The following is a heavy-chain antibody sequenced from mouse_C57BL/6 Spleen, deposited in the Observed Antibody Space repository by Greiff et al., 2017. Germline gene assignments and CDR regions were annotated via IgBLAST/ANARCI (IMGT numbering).Heavy chain of an antibody. V-gene: IGHV2-5*01. Sequence: VQRVESGPGLVQPSQSLSITCTVSGFSLTSYGVHWVRQSPGKGLEWLGVIWRGGSTDYNAAFMSRLSITKDNSKSHVFFKMNSLQADDAAIYYCACYDYDVGTWFAYWGQGTLVTVSA. D-gene: IGHD2-4*01. CDR1: GFSLTSYG. J-gene: IGHJ3*01. CDR2: IWRGGST. CDR3: ACYDYDVGTWFAY.